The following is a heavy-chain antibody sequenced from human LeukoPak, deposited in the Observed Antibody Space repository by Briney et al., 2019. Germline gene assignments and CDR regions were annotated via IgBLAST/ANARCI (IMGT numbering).Heavy chain of an antibody. J-gene: IGHJ4*02. Sequence: PGGSLRLSCAASGFTFSRYGMHWVRQAPGKGLEWVAFIRYDGSNKYYADSVKGRFSISRDRSKNIPYLQMNSLRAEDTAVYYCARPTYYYGLGSYYFDYWGQGTLVTVSS. D-gene: IGHD3-10*01. V-gene: IGHV3-30*02. CDR3: ARPTYYYGLGSYYFDY. CDR2: IRYDGSNK. CDR1: GFTFSRYG.